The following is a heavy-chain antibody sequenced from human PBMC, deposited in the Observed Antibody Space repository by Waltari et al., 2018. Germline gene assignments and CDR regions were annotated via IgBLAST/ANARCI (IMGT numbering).Heavy chain of an antibody. J-gene: IGHJ4*02. CDR2: IYSGGST. CDR3: AGPGLYSGWHDPSQR. V-gene: IGHV3-53*02. CDR1: GFTVSSNH. D-gene: IGHD6-19*01. Sequence: EVQLVETGGGLIQPGGSLRLSCAASGFTVSSNHMSWGRQAPGKGLEWFSVIYSGGSTYYADSVKGRFTISRDNSKNTLYLQMNSLRAEDTAVYYCAGPGLYSGWHDPSQRWGQGTLVTVSS.